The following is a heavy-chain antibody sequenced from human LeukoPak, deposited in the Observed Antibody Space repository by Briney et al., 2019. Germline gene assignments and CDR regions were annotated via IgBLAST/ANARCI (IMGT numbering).Heavy chain of an antibody. CDR2: IRYDGSNK. J-gene: IGHJ6*03. D-gene: IGHD3-16*01. Sequence: GGSLRPSCAASGFTFSSYGMHWVRQAPGKGLEWVAFIRYDGSNKYYADSVKGRFTISRDNSKNTLYLQMNSLRAEDTAVYYCAKAVPGGEYYYYYMDVWGKGTTVTVSS. CDR1: GFTFSSYG. CDR3: AKAVPGGEYYYYYMDV. V-gene: IGHV3-30*02.